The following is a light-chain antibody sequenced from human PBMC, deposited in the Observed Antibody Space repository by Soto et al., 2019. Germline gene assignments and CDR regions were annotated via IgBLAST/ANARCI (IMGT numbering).Light chain of an antibody. Sequence: EIEMTQSPATLSVSPGERVTLSCRASQGVSSNLAWYQQKPGKAPRLLIYDASNRANGIPARFSGSGSGTESTLTISLQQYEDSTDYCRQQYNTRPTFGQGTKVDIK. CDR3: QQYNTRPT. CDR2: DAS. CDR1: QGVSSN. J-gene: IGKJ1*01. V-gene: IGKV3D-15*03.